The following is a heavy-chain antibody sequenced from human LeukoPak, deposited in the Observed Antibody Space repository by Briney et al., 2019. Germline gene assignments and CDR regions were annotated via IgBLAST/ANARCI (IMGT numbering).Heavy chain of an antibody. J-gene: IGHJ4*02. Sequence: PSETLSLTCTVSGGSISSYYWSWIRQPPGKGLEWIGYIYYSGSTNYNPSLKSRVTISVDTSKNQFSLKLSSVTAADTAVYYCARGRYSSSWWYWGQGTLVIVSS. V-gene: IGHV4-59*01. CDR3: ARGRYSSSWWY. CDR2: IYYSGST. CDR1: GGSISSYY. D-gene: IGHD6-13*01.